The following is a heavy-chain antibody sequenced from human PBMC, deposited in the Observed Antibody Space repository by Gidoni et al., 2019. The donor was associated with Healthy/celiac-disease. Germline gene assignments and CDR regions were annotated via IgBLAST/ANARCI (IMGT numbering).Heavy chain of an antibody. D-gene: IGHD6-19*01. J-gene: IGHJ4*02. V-gene: IGHV4-38-2*01. CDR1: GYSISSGYY. CDR2: IYHRGST. Sequence: VQLQESGPGVVKPAEELSLPCGASGYSISSGYYWGWSREPAGKGLEWIGSIYHRGSTYYNPSLKSRVTISVDTSKNQFSLKLSSVTAADTAVYYCAGTGYSSAHWGQGTLVTVSS. CDR3: AGTGYSSAH.